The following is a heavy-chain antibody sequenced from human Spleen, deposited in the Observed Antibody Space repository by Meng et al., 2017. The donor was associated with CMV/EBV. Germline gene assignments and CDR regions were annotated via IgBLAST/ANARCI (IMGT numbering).Heavy chain of an antibody. J-gene: IGHJ4*02. V-gene: IGHV3-23*01. Sequence: GFTFSSYAMSWVRQAPGKGLEWVSAISGSGGSAYYADSVKGRFTISRDNSKNTLYLQMNSLRAEDTAVYYCAKDPFGYSGYDWPDDYWGQGTLVTVSS. CDR1: GFTFSSYA. D-gene: IGHD5-12*01. CDR3: AKDPFGYSGYDWPDDY. CDR2: ISGSGGSA.